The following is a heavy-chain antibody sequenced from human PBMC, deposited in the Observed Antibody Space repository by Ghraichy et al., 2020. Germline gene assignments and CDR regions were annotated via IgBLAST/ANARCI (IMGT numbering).Heavy chain of an antibody. D-gene: IGHD1-26*01. CDR2: ISWDGGST. Sequence: GESLNISCAASGFTFDDYAMHWVRQAPGKGLEWVSLISWDGGSTYYADSVKGRFTISRDNSKNSLYLQMNSLRAEDTALYYCAKATSWELRLPDYWGQGTLVTVSS. J-gene: IGHJ4*02. V-gene: IGHV3-43D*03. CDR1: GFTFDDYA. CDR3: AKATSWELRLPDY.